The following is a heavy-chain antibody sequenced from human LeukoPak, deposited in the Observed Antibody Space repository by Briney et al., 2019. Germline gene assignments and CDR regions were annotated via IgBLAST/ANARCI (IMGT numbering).Heavy chain of an antibody. J-gene: IGHJ4*02. CDR1: GFSFSSFA. Sequence: PGGSLRLSCAASGFSFSSFAMHWVRQAPGKGLEWLAVISFDGNDEYYADSVRGRFTISRDNSKNTVGLQMNSLRGEDTAVFYCASSRQQMAGLRKLEYHFDSWGQGSLVIVS. CDR3: ASSRQQMAGLRKLEYHFDS. CDR2: ISFDGNDE. V-gene: IGHV3-30*01. D-gene: IGHD5-24*01.